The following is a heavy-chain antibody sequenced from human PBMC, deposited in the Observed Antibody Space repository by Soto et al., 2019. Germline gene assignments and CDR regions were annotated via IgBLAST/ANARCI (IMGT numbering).Heavy chain of an antibody. V-gene: IGHV3-53*01. Sequence: EVQLVESGGGLIPPGGSLRLSGAASGFLVNSAYMTWVRQAPGKGLEWLSMINSDGSTLYAESVKGRFTISRDNSKNRLDRQMNSMRAEDTAMYYCARSGYSFAWGYWGQGTLVIVTS. CDR1: GFLVNSAY. J-gene: IGHJ4*02. D-gene: IGHD5-18*01. CDR3: ARSGYSFAWGY. CDR2: INSDGST.